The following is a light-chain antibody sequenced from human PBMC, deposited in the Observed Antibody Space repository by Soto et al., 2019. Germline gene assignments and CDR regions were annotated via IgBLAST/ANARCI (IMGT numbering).Light chain of an antibody. J-gene: IGKJ1*01. V-gene: IGKV3D-15*01. CDR3: QQYNSYST. Sequence: EIVLTQSPATLSVSPGEGATLPCRASQSVNNYLAWYQQRPGQAPRLLIYDASNRATGIPARFSGSGSGTEFTLTISSLQPDDFATYYCQQYNSYSTFGQGTKVDIK. CDR1: QSVNNY. CDR2: DAS.